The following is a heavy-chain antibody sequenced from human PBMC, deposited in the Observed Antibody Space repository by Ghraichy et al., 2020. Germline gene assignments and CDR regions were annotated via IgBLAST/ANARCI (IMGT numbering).Heavy chain of an antibody. D-gene: IGHD1-26*01. J-gene: IGHJ6*02. CDR2: IGTAGDT. Sequence: ETLSLTCAASGFTFGSYDMHWVRQVTGKGLEWISVIGTAGDTYYPGSVKGRFTISRENAKSSLYLQMNSLRAGDTGVYYCARGVSGSFDVWGQGTTVTVSS. CDR1: GFTFGSYD. V-gene: IGHV3-13*01. CDR3: ARGVSGSFDV.